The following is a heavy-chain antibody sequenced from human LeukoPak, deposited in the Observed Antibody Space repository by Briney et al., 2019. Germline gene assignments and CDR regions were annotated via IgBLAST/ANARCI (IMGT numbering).Heavy chain of an antibody. CDR2: ISYSGST. CDR3: ARGPDYDYVWGTYRYFDY. Sequence: PSETLSLTCTVSGGSISNYYWSWIRQPPGKGLEWIGYISYSGSTNYNPSLKTRVTISLDTSKNQFSLKLSSETAADTAAYYCARGPDYDYVWGTYRYFDYWGQGTLVTVSS. D-gene: IGHD3-16*02. CDR1: GGSISNYY. J-gene: IGHJ4*02. V-gene: IGHV4-59*01.